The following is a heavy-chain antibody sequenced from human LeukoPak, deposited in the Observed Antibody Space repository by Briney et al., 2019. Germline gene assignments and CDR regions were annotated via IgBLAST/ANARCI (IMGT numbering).Heavy chain of an antibody. CDR2: ISGSGGST. CDR1: GFTFSSYA. V-gene: IGHV3-23*01. Sequence: QAGGSLRLSCAASGFTFSSYAMSWVRQAPGKGLEWVSAISGSGGSTYYADSVKGRFTISRDNSKNTLYLQMNSLRAEDTAVYYCARAPGYGAAYYFDYWGQGTLVTVSS. J-gene: IGHJ4*02. CDR3: ARAPGYGAAYYFDY. D-gene: IGHD1-1*01.